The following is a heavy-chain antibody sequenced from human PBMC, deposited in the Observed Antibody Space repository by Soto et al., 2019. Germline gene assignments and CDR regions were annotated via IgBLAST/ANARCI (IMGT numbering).Heavy chain of an antibody. V-gene: IGHV5-51*01. Sequence: GESLKISCKGSGYSFTSYWIGWVRQMPGKGLEWMGIIYPGDSDTRYSPSFQDQVTISADKSIRTAYLQWSSLEASETAMYYCARFSSYYYDSSGYYRPLTPHFYGMDVWGQGTTVTVSS. CDR1: GYSFTSYW. CDR2: IYPGDSDT. J-gene: IGHJ6*02. CDR3: ARFSSYYYDSSGYYRPLTPHFYGMDV. D-gene: IGHD3-22*01.